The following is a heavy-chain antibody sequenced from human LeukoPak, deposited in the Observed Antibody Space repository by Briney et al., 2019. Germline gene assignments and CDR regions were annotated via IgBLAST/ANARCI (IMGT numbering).Heavy chain of an antibody. J-gene: IGHJ4*02. Sequence: PSETLSLTCTVSGGSISNYYWSWIRQPPGKGLEWIGYIYYSGSTNYNPSLKSRVTISVDTSKNQFSLKLSSVTAADTAVYYCARGSRGYTYGWGQGTLVTASS. CDR3: ARGSRGYTYG. V-gene: IGHV4-59*01. CDR2: IYYSGST. D-gene: IGHD5-18*01. CDR1: GGSISNYY.